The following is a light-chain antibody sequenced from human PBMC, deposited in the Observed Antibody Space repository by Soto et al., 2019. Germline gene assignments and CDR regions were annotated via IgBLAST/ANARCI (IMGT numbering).Light chain of an antibody. V-gene: IGKV1-27*01. Sequence: DIQMTQSPSSLSASVGDRVTITCRASQGISNFLDWYQQRQGQVPKLLIYAASTLHSGVPSRFSSSSARTVFTLTITLQPADDSTSYCHQQSHSTPPTFGQGTKVDIK. CDR3: QQSHSTPPT. CDR2: AAS. J-gene: IGKJ1*01. CDR1: QGISNF.